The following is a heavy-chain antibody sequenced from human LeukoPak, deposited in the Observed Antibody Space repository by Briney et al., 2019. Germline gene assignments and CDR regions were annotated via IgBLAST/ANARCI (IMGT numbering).Heavy chain of an antibody. CDR1: GFTFSTYA. CDR3: VKALSSTVTTTKKFDY. D-gene: IGHD4-17*01. J-gene: IGHJ4*02. V-gene: IGHV3-64D*06. CDR2: ISSNGGST. Sequence: GGSLRLSCSASGFTFSTYAMHWVRQAPGKGLEYVSGISSNGGSTYYADSVKDRLTISRDNSKNTLYLQMSSLRPEDTAIYYCVKALSSTVTTTKKFDYWGQGTLVTVSS.